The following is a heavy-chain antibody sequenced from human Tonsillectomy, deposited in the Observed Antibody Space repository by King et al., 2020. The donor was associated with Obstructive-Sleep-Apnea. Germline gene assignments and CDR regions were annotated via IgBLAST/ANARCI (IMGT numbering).Heavy chain of an antibody. J-gene: IGHJ4*02. CDR3: ARVRLVLPDY. CDR1: GFTFSSYA. D-gene: IGHD6-6*01. Sequence: VQLVESGGGVVQPGRSLRLSCAASGFTFSSYAMHWVRQAPGKGLEWVAVISYDGSNKYYADSVKGRFTISRDNSKNTLYLQMNSLRAEDTAGYYCARVRLVLPDYWGQGTLVTVSS. CDR2: ISYDGSNK. V-gene: IGHV3-30-3*01.